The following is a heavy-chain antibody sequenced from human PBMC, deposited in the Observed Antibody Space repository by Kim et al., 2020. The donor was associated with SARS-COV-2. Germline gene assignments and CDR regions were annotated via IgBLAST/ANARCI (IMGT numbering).Heavy chain of an antibody. CDR2: ISSSGSYT. CDR3: ARVGSTAAAGMCDY. CDR1: GFTFSDYY. D-gene: IGHD6-13*01. Sequence: GGSLRLSCAASGFTFSDYYMSWIRQAQGKGLEWISYISSSGSYTNYADSVKGRFTNSRDNAKNSLYLQMNSLRVEDTAVYYCARVGSTAAAGMCDYLGQGTLVTVSS. J-gene: IGHJ4*02. V-gene: IGHV3-11*05.